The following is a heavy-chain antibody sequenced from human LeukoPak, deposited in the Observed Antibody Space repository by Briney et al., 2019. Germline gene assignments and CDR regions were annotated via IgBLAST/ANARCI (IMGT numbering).Heavy chain of an antibody. CDR2: ISGSGGST. CDR3: AKDPDYAGHYYYYYGMDV. CDR1: GSTFSSYA. Sequence: GGSLRLSCAASGSTFSSYAMSWVRQAPGRGLEWVSAISGSGGSTYYADSVKGRFTISRDNSKNTLYLQMNSLRAEDTAVYYCAKDPDYAGHYYYYYGMDVWGQGTTVTVSS. V-gene: IGHV3-23*01. J-gene: IGHJ6*02. D-gene: IGHD4-17*01.